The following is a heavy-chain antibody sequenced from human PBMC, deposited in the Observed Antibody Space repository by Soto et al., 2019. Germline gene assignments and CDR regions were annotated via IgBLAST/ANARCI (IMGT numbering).Heavy chain of an antibody. J-gene: IGHJ4*02. V-gene: IGHV3-11*01. Sequence: EGSLRRSCAASGFTFSDHYMSWIRQAPGKGLEWVSYISSSGDIIYYADSVKGRFTISRDNAKNSLYLQMNSLRAEDTAVYYCARDLGYYDSSGYFDYWGQGTPVTVSS. CDR3: ARDLGYYDSSGYFDY. D-gene: IGHD3-22*01. CDR1: GFTFSDHY. CDR2: ISSSGDII.